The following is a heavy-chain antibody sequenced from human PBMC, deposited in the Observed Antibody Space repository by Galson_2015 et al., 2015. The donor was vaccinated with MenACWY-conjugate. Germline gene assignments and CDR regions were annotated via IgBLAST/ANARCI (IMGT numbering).Heavy chain of an antibody. CDR1: GSTFTRYA. Sequence: QSGAEVKKPGASVQVSCKASGSTFTRYAMHWVRQAPGQRLEWMGWINAGNGNTKYSQKFQGRVTITRDTSASTAYMELSSLRSEDTAVYYCARESDILTGIGWFDPWGQGTLVTVSS. D-gene: IGHD3-9*01. CDR3: ARESDILTGIGWFDP. V-gene: IGHV1-3*01. CDR2: INAGNGNT. J-gene: IGHJ5*02.